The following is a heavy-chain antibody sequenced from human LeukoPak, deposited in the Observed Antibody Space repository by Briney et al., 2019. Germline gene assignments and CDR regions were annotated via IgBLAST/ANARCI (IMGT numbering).Heavy chain of an antibody. V-gene: IGHV4-39*07. CDR3: ARGGPYSYGYGSYYYYMDV. D-gene: IGHD5-18*01. J-gene: IGHJ6*03. CDR2: IYYIGGT. CDR1: GGSISSGDSY. Sequence: SETLSLNCTVSGGSISSGDSYWGWIRQPPGKGLEWIGSIYYIGGTYYNPSLKSRVTISVDTSKNQFSLKLSSVTAADTAVYYCARGGPYSYGYGSYYYYMDVWGKGTTVTVSS.